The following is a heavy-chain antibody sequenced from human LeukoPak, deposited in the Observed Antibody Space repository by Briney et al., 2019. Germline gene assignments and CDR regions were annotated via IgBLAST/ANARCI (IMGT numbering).Heavy chain of an antibody. V-gene: IGHV3-53*01. CDR2: IYSGGST. D-gene: IGHD6-19*01. Sequence: GGSLRLSCAASGFTVRSNYMSWVRQAPGKGLEWVSVIYSGGSTYYADSVKGRFTISRDNSKNTLYLQMNSLRAEDTAVYYCARVGGYSSGPDYWGQGTLVTVSS. CDR1: GFTVRSNY. CDR3: ARVGGYSSGPDY. J-gene: IGHJ4*02.